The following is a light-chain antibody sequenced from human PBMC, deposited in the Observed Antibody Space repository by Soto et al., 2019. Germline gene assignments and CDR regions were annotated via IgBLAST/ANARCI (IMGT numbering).Light chain of an antibody. Sequence: QPVLTQPPSASGSPGQSVTISCTGTSSDVGAYNYVSWYQQHAGKAPKLVIDEVTKRPSGVPDRFSGSKSANTASLTVSGLQAEDEADYYCSSFASSNTWVFGGGTKVTVL. CDR1: SSDVGAYNY. CDR2: EVT. V-gene: IGLV2-8*01. CDR3: SSFASSNTWV. J-gene: IGLJ3*02.